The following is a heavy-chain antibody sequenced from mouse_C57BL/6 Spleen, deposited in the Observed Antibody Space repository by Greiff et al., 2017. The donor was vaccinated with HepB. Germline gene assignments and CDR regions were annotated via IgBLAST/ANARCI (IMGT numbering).Heavy chain of an antibody. D-gene: IGHD1-1*01. CDR3: ARDYGSSYHFDY. J-gene: IGHJ2*01. Sequence: QVQLQQSGAELARPGASVKLSCKASGYTFTSYGISWVKQRTGQGLEWIGEIYPRSGNTYYNEKFKGKATLTADKSSSTAYMELRSLTSEDSAVYFCARDYGSSYHFDYWGQGTTLTVSS. V-gene: IGHV1-81*01. CDR1: GYTFTSYG. CDR2: IYPRSGNT.